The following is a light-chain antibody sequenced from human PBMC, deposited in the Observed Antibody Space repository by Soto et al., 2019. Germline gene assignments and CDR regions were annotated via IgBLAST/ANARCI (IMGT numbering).Light chain of an antibody. Sequence: QSALTQPPSVSGSPGQSVTITCTGTSSDVGTYNRVSWYQQPPGTAPKLIIYEVNNRPSGVPDRFSGSKSGNTASLTISGLQAEDEAYYHCRLYTTSSSRVVFGGGTKLTVL. CDR1: SSDVGTYNR. J-gene: IGLJ2*01. V-gene: IGLV2-18*01. CDR2: EVN. CDR3: RLYTTSSSRVV.